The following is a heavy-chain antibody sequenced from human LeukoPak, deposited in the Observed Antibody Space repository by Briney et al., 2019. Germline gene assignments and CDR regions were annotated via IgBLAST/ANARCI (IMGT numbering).Heavy chain of an antibody. CDR1: GGTFSSYA. CDR3: AFVGPRRAFDI. Sequence: SVKVSCKASGGTFSSYAISWVRQAPGQGLEWMGRIIPILGIANYAQKFQGRVTITADKSTSTAYMELSSLRSEDTAVYYCAFVGPRRAFDIWGQGTMVTVSS. V-gene: IGHV1-69*04. J-gene: IGHJ3*02. D-gene: IGHD1-26*01. CDR2: IIPILGIA.